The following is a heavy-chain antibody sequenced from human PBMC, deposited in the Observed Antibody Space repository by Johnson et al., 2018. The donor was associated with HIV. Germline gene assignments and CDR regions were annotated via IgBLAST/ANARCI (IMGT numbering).Heavy chain of an antibody. V-gene: IGHV3-30-3*01. CDR2: ISYDGSSK. J-gene: IGHJ3*02. D-gene: IGHD4-23*01. CDR1: GFTVSKKY. CDR3: AREEGVGDDYGGKSAFDI. Sequence: QVQLVESGGGLVQPGGSLRLSCAASGFTVSKKYMSWVRQAPGKWLEWVSLISYDGSSKCHGESEKGRVTISRDNSKNTLYLQMNSLRAEDTALYYCAREEGVGDDYGGKSAFDIWGQGTMVTVSS.